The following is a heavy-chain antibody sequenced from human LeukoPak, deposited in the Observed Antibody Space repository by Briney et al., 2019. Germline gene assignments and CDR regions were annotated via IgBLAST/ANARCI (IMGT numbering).Heavy chain of an antibody. Sequence: GGSLRLSCAASGFTFSSYAMSWVRQAPGKGLEWVSAISSNGGGTYYADSVKGRFTISRDTPKSTLYLQMNTLRAEDTAVYYCAKAFCTSANCYIRKGRAVGAKGTTSTVPA. CDR1: GFTFSSYA. CDR2: ISSNGGGT. J-gene: IGHJ6*04. D-gene: IGHD2-2*02. CDR3: AKAFCTSANCYIRKGRAV. V-gene: IGHV3-23*01.